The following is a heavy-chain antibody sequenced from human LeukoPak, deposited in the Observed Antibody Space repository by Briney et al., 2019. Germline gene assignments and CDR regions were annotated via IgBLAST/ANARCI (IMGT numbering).Heavy chain of an antibody. D-gene: IGHD3-10*01. CDR3: TRRLYGSCKIDY. J-gene: IGHJ4*02. CDR2: IYYSGST. Sequence: PSETLSLTCTVSGGSISSSSYYWGWIRQPPGKGLEWIGNIYYSGSTYYNPSLKSRVTISVDTSKNYFSLNLSSVTAADTAVYYCTRRLYGSCKIDYWGQGTLVTVSS. V-gene: IGHV4-39*02. CDR1: GGSISSSSYY.